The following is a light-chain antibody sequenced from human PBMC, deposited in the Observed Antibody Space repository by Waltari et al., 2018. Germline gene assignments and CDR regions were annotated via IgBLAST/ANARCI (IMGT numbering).Light chain of an antibody. J-gene: IGKJ1*01. V-gene: IGKV3-20*01. CDR1: QSVSSSY. CDR3: QQYGSSPPYT. CDR2: GAS. Sequence: EIVLTQSPGTLSLSPGARATPSCRASQSVSSSYLAWYQQKPGQAPRLLIYGASSRATGIPDRFSGSGSGTDFTLTISRLEPEDFAVYYCQQYGSSPPYTFGQGTKVEIK.